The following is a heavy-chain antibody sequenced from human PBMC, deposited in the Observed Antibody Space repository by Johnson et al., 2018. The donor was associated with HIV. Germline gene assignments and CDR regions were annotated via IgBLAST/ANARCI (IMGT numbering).Heavy chain of an antibody. CDR2: ISYDGSNK. CDR1: GFSLSSYA. D-gene: IGHD3-22*01. Sequence: QMQLVESGGGLLQPGGSLRLSCAASGFSLSSYAMHWVRQAPGKGLEWVAVISYDGSNKYYADSVKGRFTISRDNSKNTLYVQMNSLRPEDTAVYYCAKDPELDYFDNRAFDIWGQGTMVTVSS. V-gene: IGHV3-30*04. CDR3: AKDPELDYFDNRAFDI. J-gene: IGHJ3*02.